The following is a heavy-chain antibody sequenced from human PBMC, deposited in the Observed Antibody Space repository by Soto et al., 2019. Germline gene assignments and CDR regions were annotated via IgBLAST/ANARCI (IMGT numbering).Heavy chain of an antibody. D-gene: IGHD4-17*01. CDR3: ARWTDDYGDYAVDY. J-gene: IGHJ4*02. CDR2: MNPNSGNT. V-gene: IGHV1-8*01. Sequence: QVQLVQSGAEVKKPGASVKVSCKASGYTFTSYDINWVRQATGQGLEWMGWMNPNSGNTGYAQKFQGRVTMTRNTSISTAYMELSSLRSEDTAVYYCARWTDDYGDYAVDYWGQGTLVTVSS. CDR1: GYTFTSYD.